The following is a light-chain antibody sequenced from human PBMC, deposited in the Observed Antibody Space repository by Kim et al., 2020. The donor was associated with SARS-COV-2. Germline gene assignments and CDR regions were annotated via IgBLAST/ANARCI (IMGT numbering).Light chain of an antibody. CDR3: LHHKDYPYT. Sequence: ASVGDRDSITCRASHDIYTYLAWCQQKPERVPKRLISGASRLQSGVPSRFSGSGSGAEFTLTISNLQPEDVATYYCLHHKDYPYTFVQGTKVDIK. CDR2: GAS. V-gene: IGKV1-17*03. CDR1: HDIYTY. J-gene: IGKJ1*01.